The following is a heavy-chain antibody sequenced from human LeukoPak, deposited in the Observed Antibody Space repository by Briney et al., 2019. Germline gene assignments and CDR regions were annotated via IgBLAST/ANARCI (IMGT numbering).Heavy chain of an antibody. CDR2: ISDSAINT. CDR1: KFTFSDYY. V-gene: IGHV3-11*01. D-gene: IGHD3-10*01. Sequence: PGGSLRLSCEASKFTFSDYYMSWIRQAPGKGLEWISYISDSAINTHYADSVKGRFTISRDNAKKLLVLEMKSLRSEDTAVYYCAAYYGSGSVNYYRGMDIWGQGTTVTVSS. J-gene: IGHJ6*02. CDR3: AAYYGSGSVNYYRGMDI.